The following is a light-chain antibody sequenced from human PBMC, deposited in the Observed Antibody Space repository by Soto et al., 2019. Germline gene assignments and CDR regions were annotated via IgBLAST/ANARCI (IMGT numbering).Light chain of an antibody. V-gene: IGKV1-5*03. CDR2: KAS. CDR3: QQYNTYPLT. CDR1: QIISTW. J-gene: IGKJ4*01. Sequence: DIQITQSPSTLSASVGDRVTITCRASQIISTWLAWYQQKPGKAPKLLIYKASSLEGGVPSRFSGSGSGTEFNITISSLQPDDFATYYCQQYNTYPLTFGGGTKVDIK.